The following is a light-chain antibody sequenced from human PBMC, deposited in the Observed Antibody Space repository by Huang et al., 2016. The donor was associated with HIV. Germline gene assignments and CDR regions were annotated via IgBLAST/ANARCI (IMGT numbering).Light chain of an antibody. Sequence: EIVLTQSPAILSLSPGERATLSCRASQFVISNELAWYQQAPGQAPRLLVYGASTRAAGIPDRFSGSGSGTDFTLNISRLEPEDFAVYSCQHFTGSLMWTFGQGTKVEVK. CDR1: QFVISNE. V-gene: IGKV3-20*01. CDR3: QHFTGSLMWT. CDR2: GAS. J-gene: IGKJ1*01.